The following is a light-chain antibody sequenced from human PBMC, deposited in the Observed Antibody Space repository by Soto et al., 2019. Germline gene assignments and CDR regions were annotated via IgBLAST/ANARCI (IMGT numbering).Light chain of an antibody. CDR2: AAS. CDR1: QDIRND. CDR3: LQHYDSPYT. Sequence: AIQMTQSPPSLSASVGDRVTITCRASQDIRNDLGWYQQKPGKAPNLLIYAASSLQSTVPSRFSGSGSRTDFTLTISTLQPEDSATYYCLQHYDSPYTFGQGTKLEIK. V-gene: IGKV1-6*01. J-gene: IGKJ2*01.